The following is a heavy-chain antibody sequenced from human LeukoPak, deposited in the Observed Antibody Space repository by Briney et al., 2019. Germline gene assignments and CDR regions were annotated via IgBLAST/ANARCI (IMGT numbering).Heavy chain of an antibody. V-gene: IGHV3-33*01. D-gene: IGHD3-10*01. Sequence: PGRSLRLSCAASGFTFSSYGMHWVRQAPGKGLEWVAVIWYDGSNKYYADSVKGRFTISRDNSKNTLYLQMNSLRAEDTAVYYCATYYYGSGSPPDAFGIWGQGTMVTVSS. J-gene: IGHJ3*02. CDR1: GFTFSSYG. CDR3: ATYYYGSGSPPDAFGI. CDR2: IWYDGSNK.